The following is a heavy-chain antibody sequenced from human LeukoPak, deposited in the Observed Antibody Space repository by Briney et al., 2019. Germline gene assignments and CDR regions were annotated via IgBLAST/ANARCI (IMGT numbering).Heavy chain of an antibody. Sequence: GGTLRLSCAASGFTFSSYSMNWVRQAPGKGLEWVSVIYSGGSTYYADSVKGRFTISRDNSKNTLCLQMNSLRAEDTAVYYCARAFLTGNWFDPWGQGTLVTVSS. CDR2: IYSGGST. CDR3: ARAFLTGNWFDP. D-gene: IGHD3-9*01. CDR1: GFTFSSYS. J-gene: IGHJ5*02. V-gene: IGHV3-53*01.